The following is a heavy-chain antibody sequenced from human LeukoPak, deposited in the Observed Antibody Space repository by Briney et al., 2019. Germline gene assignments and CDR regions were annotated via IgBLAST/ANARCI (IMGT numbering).Heavy chain of an antibody. D-gene: IGHD1-7*01. V-gene: IGHV3-74*01. CDR2: ISGDGSST. CDR3: ARGGWGTAIDY. Sequence: GGSLRLSCAASGFTSSSYWMHWVRQAPGKGLVWVSYISGDGSSTTYADSVKGRFTISRDNAKNTLDLRMNSLRAEDTAVYYCARGGWGTAIDYWAQGTLVTVSS. J-gene: IGHJ4*02. CDR1: GFTSSSYW.